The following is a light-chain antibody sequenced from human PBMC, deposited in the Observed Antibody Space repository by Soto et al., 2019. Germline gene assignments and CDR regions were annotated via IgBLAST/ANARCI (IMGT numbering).Light chain of an antibody. J-gene: IGKJ1*01. V-gene: IGKV3-11*01. CDR1: QSVSSN. CDR2: DAF. CDR3: QQRTSWPLT. Sequence: EIVMTQSPATLSVSPGERDTLSCRASQSVSSNLAWYQQRPGQPPRLLIYDAFNRATGIPARFSVSGSGTDFTLTISSLEPEDFAVYYCQQRTSWPLTFGQGTKVDIK.